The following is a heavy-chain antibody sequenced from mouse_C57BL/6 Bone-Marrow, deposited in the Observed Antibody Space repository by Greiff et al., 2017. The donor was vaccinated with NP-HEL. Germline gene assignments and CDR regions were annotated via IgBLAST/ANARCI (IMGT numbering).Heavy chain of an antibody. CDR1: GYTFTSYW. J-gene: IGHJ1*03. CDR3: ALYDGYSLWYFDV. Sequence: VQLQQPGTELVKPGASVKLSCKASGYTFTSYWMHWVKQRPGQGLGWIGNINPSNGGTNYNEKFKSKATLTVDKSSSTAYMQLSSLTSEDSAVYYCALYDGYSLWYFDVWGTGTTVTVSS. CDR2: INPSNGGT. V-gene: IGHV1-53*01. D-gene: IGHD2-3*01.